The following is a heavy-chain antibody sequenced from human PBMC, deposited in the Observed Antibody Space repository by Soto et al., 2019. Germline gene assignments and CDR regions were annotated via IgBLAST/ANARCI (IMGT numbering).Heavy chain of an antibody. Sequence: QVQLVESGGGVVQPGRSVRLSCAASGFSFSYYAMHWVRQAPGKGLEWVAVIAYDSSKKYYADSVKGRITLSRDNSNNTLYRQMNSLRDDDTAVYYCASPYCSGGSCYLTEYFEYWGQGTLVTVSS. V-gene: IGHV3-30*03. D-gene: IGHD2-15*01. CDR1: GFSFSYYA. CDR2: IAYDSSKK. CDR3: ASPYCSGGSCYLTEYFEY. J-gene: IGHJ1*01.